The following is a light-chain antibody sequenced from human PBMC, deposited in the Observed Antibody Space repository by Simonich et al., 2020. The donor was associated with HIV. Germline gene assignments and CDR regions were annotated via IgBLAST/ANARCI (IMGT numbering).Light chain of an antibody. CDR2: KAS. CDR3: QQYGSSPPYT. CDR1: QSISSW. J-gene: IGKJ2*01. Sequence: DIQMTQSPSTLSASVGDRVTITCRASQSISSWLAWYQQKPGKAPKLLIYKASSLESGVPSRFSGSGSGTDFTLTISRLGPEDFAVYYCQQYGSSPPYTFGQGTKLEIK. V-gene: IGKV1-5*03.